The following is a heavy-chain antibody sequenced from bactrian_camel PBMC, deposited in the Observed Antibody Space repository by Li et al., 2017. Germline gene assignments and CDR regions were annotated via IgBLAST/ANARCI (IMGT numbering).Heavy chain of an antibody. V-gene: IGHV3S40*01. CDR1: GFVFSSYD. CDR3: SGGGFAFED. Sequence: VQLVESGGGLVQPGGSLRLSCGASGFVFSSYDLSWVRQAPGKGLEWVSAINSGGGTTYYGDFVKGRFTISRDNAENTLYLQLNSLKTEDTALYYASGGGFAFEDWGQGTQVTVS. J-gene: IGHJ4*01. CDR2: INSGGGTT.